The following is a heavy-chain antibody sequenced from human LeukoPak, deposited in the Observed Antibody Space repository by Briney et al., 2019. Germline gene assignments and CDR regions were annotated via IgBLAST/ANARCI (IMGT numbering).Heavy chain of an antibody. CDR1: GFTFSSYW. J-gene: IGHJ6*02. D-gene: IGHD3-9*01. CDR3: TRDLMDYDVSTGLHHYYMDV. Sequence: GGSLRLSCVASGFTFSSYWMHWVRQDPRKGLVWVSRINGDGRNINYADSVRGRFTISRDNAKNTLYLEMNTLRVEDTAVYYCTRDLMDYDVSTGLHHYYMDVWGQGTTVTVSS. V-gene: IGHV3-74*01. CDR2: INGDGRNI.